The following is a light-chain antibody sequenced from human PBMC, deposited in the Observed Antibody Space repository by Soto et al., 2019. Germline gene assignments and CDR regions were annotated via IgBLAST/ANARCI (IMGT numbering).Light chain of an antibody. Sequence: EVVMTQSPATLSVSPGERATLSCRASQSVASSLAWYQQTPGQAPRVLIYGASTRATGFPARFSGSGSETEFTLTISGLQSEDFALYFCQQYNSWPLTFGGGTKVEIK. CDR1: QSVASS. V-gene: IGKV3-15*01. CDR3: QQYNSWPLT. J-gene: IGKJ4*01. CDR2: GAS.